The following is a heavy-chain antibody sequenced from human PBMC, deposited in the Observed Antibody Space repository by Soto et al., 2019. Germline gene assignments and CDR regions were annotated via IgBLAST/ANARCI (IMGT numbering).Heavy chain of an antibody. Sequence: GGSLRLSCAASGFTFSSYAMHWVRQAPGKGLEWVAVISYDGSNKYYADSVKGRFTISRDNSKNTLYLQMNSLRAEDTAVYYCARAASRYFDWSYYFDYWGQGTLVTVSS. CDR2: ISYDGSNK. J-gene: IGHJ4*02. CDR3: ARAASRYFDWSYYFDY. CDR1: GFTFSSYA. D-gene: IGHD3-9*01. V-gene: IGHV3-30-3*01.